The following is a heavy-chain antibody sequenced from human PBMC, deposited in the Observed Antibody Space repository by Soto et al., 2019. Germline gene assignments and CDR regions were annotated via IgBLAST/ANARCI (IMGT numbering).Heavy chain of an antibody. J-gene: IGHJ4*02. CDR2: INAGNGNT. V-gene: IGHV1-3*01. D-gene: IGHD2-15*01. Sequence: VKVSCKTSGGTFSNDIITWVRQAPGQRLEWMGWINAGNGNTKYSQKFQGRVTITRDTSASTAYMELSSLRSEDTAVYYCARDLGYALPDYWGQGTLVTVSS. CDR1: GGTFSNDI. CDR3: ARDLGYALPDY.